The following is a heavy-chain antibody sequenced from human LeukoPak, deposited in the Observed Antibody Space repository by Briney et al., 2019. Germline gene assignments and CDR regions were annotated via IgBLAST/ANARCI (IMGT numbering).Heavy chain of an antibody. CDR2: MNPNSGNT. Sequence: ASVKVSCKASGYTFTSYDINWVRQATGQGLEWMGWMNPNSGNTGYAQKFQGRVTMTRNTSISTAYMELSSLRSEDTAVYYCAREDRYCSGGSCYWFDPWGQGTLVTVSS. CDR3: AREDRYCSGGSCYWFDP. J-gene: IGHJ5*02. V-gene: IGHV1-8*01. CDR1: GYTFTSYD. D-gene: IGHD2-15*01.